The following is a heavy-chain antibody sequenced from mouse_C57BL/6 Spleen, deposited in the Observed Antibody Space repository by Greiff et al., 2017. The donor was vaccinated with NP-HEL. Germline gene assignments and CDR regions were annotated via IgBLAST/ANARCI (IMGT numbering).Heavy chain of an antibody. CDR3: ASWYDYDYYYAMDY. V-gene: IGHV1-64*01. J-gene: IGHJ4*01. D-gene: IGHD2-4*01. CDR1: GYTFTSYW. Sequence: QVQLQQPGAELVKPGASVKLSCKASGYTFTSYWMHWVKQRPGQGLEWIGMIHPNSGSTNYNEKFKSKATLTVDKSSSTAYMQLSSLTSEDSAVYYCASWYDYDYYYAMDYWGQGTSVTVSS. CDR2: IHPNSGST.